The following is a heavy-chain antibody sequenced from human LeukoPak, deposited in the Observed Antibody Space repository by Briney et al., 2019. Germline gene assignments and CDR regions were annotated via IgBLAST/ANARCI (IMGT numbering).Heavy chain of an antibody. CDR3: AKDQMGHIAAVGY. V-gene: IGHV3-30*18. J-gene: IGHJ4*02. CDR2: ISYDGSNK. Sequence: GGTLRLSCAASGLTFSSYGMHCVSHAPGKGLEWGAVISYDGSNKYYADSVKGRFTISRDNSKNTLYLQINGLRAEDTAVYYCAKDQMGHIAAVGYWGQGTLVTVSS. CDR1: GLTFSSYG. D-gene: IGHD6-13*01.